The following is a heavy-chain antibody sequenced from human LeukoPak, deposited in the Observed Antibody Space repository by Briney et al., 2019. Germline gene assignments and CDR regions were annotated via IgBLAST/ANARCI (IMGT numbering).Heavy chain of an antibody. V-gene: IGHV4-61*01. J-gene: IGHJ4*02. CDR3: ARGREPGADYYGPSWFGY. CDR1: GGSISSGSYY. D-gene: IGHD3-10*01. Sequence: PSETLSLTCTVSGGSISSGSYYWSWIRQPPGTGLEWIGYIYYSGSTNYNPSLKSRVTISVDTSKNQFSLKLSSVTAADTAVYYCARGREPGADYYGPSWFGYWGQGTLVTVSS. CDR2: IYYSGST.